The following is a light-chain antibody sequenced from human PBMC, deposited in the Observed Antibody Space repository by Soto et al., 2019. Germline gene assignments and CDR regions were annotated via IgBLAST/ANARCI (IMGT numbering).Light chain of an antibody. J-gene: IGLJ2*01. CDR1: SGDVGGYNY. CDR3: CSYTSSSTPVV. Sequence: QSVLTQPASVSGSPGQSITISCTGTSGDVGGYNYVSWYQQHPGKAPKLMIYDVSNRPSGVSNRFSGSKSGNTASLAISGLQDEDEADYYCCSYTSSSTPVVFGGGTKVTVL. CDR2: DVS. V-gene: IGLV2-14*03.